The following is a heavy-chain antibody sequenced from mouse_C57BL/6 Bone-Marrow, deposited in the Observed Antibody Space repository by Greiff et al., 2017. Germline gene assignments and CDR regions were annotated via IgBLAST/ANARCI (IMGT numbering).Heavy chain of an antibody. CDR3: ARLYSNYDAMDY. D-gene: IGHD2-5*01. CDR1: GYTFTSYW. Sequence: QVQLQQSGAELVKPGASVKLSCKASGYTFTSYWITWVKQRPGQGLEWIGDIYPGSGSTNYNEKFKSKATLTVDTSSSTAYMQLSSLTSEDSAVYYCARLYSNYDAMDYWGQGTSVTVSS. V-gene: IGHV1-55*01. J-gene: IGHJ4*01. CDR2: IYPGSGST.